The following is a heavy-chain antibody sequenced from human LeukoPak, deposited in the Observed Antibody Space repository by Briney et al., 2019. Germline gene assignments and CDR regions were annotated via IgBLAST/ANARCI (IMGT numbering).Heavy chain of an antibody. CDR2: INPSGGSA. Sequence: GASVKVSCKASGYTFTSYYMHWVRQAPGQGLEWMGIINPSGGSASYAQKFQGRVTMTRDTSTSTVYMELSSLRSEDTAVYYCATRDYYDSSGYYHWYYFDYWGQGTLVTVSS. CDR3: ATRDYYDSSGYYHWYYFDY. J-gene: IGHJ4*02. D-gene: IGHD3-22*01. CDR1: GYTFTSYY. V-gene: IGHV1-46*01.